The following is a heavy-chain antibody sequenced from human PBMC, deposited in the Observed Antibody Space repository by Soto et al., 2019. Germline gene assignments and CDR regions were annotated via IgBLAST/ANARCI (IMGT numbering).Heavy chain of an antibody. V-gene: IGHV3-23*01. D-gene: IGHD5-18*01. CDR3: AKGRGYSYGYRYYFYS. J-gene: IGHJ4*02. CDR2: ISGSGGST. CDR1: GFTFSSYA. Sequence: PGGSMRLCCAASGFTFSSYAMSWVRQAPGKGLEWVSAISGSGGSTYYADSVKGRFTISRDNSKNTLYLQMNSLRAEDTAVYYCAKGRGYSYGYRYYFYSCGQRTLVTVSS.